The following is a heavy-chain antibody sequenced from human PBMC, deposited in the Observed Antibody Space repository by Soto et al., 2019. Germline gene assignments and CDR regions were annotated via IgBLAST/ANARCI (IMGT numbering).Heavy chain of an antibody. CDR3: ARSYRRYCSGGSCYSHYYYYMDV. D-gene: IGHD2-15*01. V-gene: IGHV4-59*01. J-gene: IGHJ6*03. CDR2: IYYSGST. Sequence: SETLSLTCTVSGGSISSYYWSWIRQPPGKGLEWIGYIYYSGSTNYNPSLKSRVTISVDTSKNQFSLKLSSVTAADTAVYYCARSYRRYCSGGSCYSHYYYYMDVWGQGTTVTVSS. CDR1: GGSISSYY.